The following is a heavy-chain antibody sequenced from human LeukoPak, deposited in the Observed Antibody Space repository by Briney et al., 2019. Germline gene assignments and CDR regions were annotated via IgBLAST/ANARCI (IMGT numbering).Heavy chain of an antibody. CDR1: GFTFDNYG. Sequence: GGSLRLSCAASGFTFDNYGMHWVRQAPRKGREGVAFIRSDGGIKYYADSVKGRFTISRDNSKNTLYLQVNSLSAEDRAVYYCARSFVVVPAAIDGAFDIWGQGTMVTVSS. CDR2: IRSDGGIK. CDR3: ARSFVVVPAAIDGAFDI. V-gene: IGHV3-30*02. J-gene: IGHJ3*02. D-gene: IGHD2-2*01.